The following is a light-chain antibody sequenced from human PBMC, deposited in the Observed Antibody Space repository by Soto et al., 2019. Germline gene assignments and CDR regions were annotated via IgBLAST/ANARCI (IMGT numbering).Light chain of an antibody. CDR3: QQYGTSPRT. Sequence: EIVLTQSPATVSLSPLEIGTLSCMASQSVSNFLAWYQQKPGQAPRLLIFDASNRATGIPARFSGSGSGTDFTLTITRLEPDDFAVYYCQQYGTSPRTFGQGTKVDIK. CDR1: QSVSNF. V-gene: IGKV3-11*01. CDR2: DAS. J-gene: IGKJ1*01.